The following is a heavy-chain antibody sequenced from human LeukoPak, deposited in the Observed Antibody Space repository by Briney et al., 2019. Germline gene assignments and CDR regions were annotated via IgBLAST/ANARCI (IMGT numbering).Heavy chain of an antibody. V-gene: IGHV3-21*01. CDR2: ISSSSSYK. J-gene: IGHJ3*02. CDR3: ARDLGPHSSSPNSGAFDI. Sequence: PGGSLRLSCAASGFTFSSYSMNWVRQAPGKGLEWVSSISSSSSYKYYADSIKGRFTISRDSAKNSLYLQMNSLRAEDTAVYYCARDLGPHSSSPNSGAFDIWGQGTMVTVSS. CDR1: GFTFSSYS. D-gene: IGHD6-6*01.